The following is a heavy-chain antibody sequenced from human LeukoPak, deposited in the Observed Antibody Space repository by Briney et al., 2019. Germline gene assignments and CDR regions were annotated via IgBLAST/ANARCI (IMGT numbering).Heavy chain of an antibody. CDR1: GGSITSNS. CDR3: ARGNVNTAWNYFGTDV. D-gene: IGHD5-18*01. Sequence: SETLSLTCTVSGGSITSNSWSWVRQPPGKGLELISYIYSTGNSIYDPSLKRRASMSVDTSKNQFSLTLNSVTAADTAVYYCARGNVNTAWNYFGTDVWGQGTTFTVSS. CDR2: IYSTGNS. J-gene: IGHJ6*02. V-gene: IGHV4-59*01.